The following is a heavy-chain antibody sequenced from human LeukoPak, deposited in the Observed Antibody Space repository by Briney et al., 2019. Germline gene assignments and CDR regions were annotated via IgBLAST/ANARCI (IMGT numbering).Heavy chain of an antibody. CDR3: ARGARDYYDSSGYCTY. V-gene: IGHV1-2*06. J-gene: IGHJ4*02. CDR2: INPNSGGT. Sequence: ASVKVSCKASGYTFTGYYMHWVRQAPGQGLERMGRINPNSGGTNYAQKFQGRVTMTRDTSISTAYMELSRLRSDDTAVYYCARGARDYYDSSGYCTYWGQGTLVTVSS. D-gene: IGHD3-22*01. CDR1: GYTFTGYY.